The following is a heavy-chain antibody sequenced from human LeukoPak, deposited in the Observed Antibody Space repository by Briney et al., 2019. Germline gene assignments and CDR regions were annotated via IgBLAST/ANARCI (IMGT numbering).Heavy chain of an antibody. CDR3: ARVWAAGTFYYYGMDV. V-gene: IGHV3-30-3*01. J-gene: IGHJ6*02. D-gene: IGHD6-13*01. CDR1: GFTFSSYA. CDR2: ISYDGSNK. Sequence: GGSLRLSCAASGFTFSSYAMHWVRQAPGKGLEWVAVISYDGSNKYYADSVKGRFTISRDNSKNTLYLQMNSLGAEDTAVYYCARVWAAGTFYYYGMDVWGQGTTVTVSS.